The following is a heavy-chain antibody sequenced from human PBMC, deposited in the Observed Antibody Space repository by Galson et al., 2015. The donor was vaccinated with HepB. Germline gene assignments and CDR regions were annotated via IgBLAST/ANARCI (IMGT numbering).Heavy chain of an antibody. D-gene: IGHD6-13*01. CDR1: GYTFTSYA. CDR3: ARQSTGYSSSWYEWDYYYYYGMDV. V-gene: IGHV7-4-1*02. J-gene: IGHJ6*02. CDR2: INTNTGNP. Sequence: SVKVSCKASGYTFTSYAMNWVRQAPGQGLEWMGWINTNTGNPTYAQGFTGRFVFSLDTSVSTAYLQISSLKAEDTAVYYCARQSTGYSSSWYEWDYYYYYGMDVWGQGTTVTVSS.